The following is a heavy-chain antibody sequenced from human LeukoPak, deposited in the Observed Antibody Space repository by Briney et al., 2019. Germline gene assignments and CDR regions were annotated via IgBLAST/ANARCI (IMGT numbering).Heavy chain of an antibody. V-gene: IGHV3-23*01. CDR3: AADYYDSSGYPTRHFQH. CDR2: ISGCGGYT. CDR1: GFTFSSYA. D-gene: IGHD3-22*01. J-gene: IGHJ1*01. Sequence: PGGSLTLSCTASGFTFSSYAMSWVRQAPGKGLEWVSAISGCGGYTYYADSVKGRLTISRDNSKNTLYLQMQSLRPEDTAVYYCAADYYDSSGYPTRHFQHWGQGTLVTVSS.